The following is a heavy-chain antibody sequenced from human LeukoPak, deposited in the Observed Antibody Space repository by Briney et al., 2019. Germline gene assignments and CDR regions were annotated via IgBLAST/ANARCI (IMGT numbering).Heavy chain of an antibody. J-gene: IGHJ4*02. V-gene: IGHV1-2*02. CDR1: GYTFTDYY. CDR2: VNPKNGAT. D-gene: IGHD2-15*01. Sequence: ASAKVSCKASGYTFTDYYFHWVRQAPGQGLEWMGFVNPKNGATNYAQKFQGRVTMTRDTSISTAYMELSSLRSDDTAVYFCARLALSPTLDYWGQGTLVTVSS. CDR3: ARLALSPTLDY.